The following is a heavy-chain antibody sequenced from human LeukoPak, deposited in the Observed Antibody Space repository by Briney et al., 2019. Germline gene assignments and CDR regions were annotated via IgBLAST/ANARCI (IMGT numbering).Heavy chain of an antibody. J-gene: IGHJ4*02. D-gene: IGHD3-16*01. CDR1: GYTFTGYY. V-gene: IGHV1-2*02. CDR2: INPNSGGT. Sequence: ASVKVSCKASGYTFTGYYMHWVRQAPGQGLEWMGWINPNSGGTNYAQKFQGRVTMTRDTSICTAYMELSRLRSDDTAVYYCARDRGMITFGGVSDYWGQGTLVTVSS. CDR3: ARDRGMITFGGVSDY.